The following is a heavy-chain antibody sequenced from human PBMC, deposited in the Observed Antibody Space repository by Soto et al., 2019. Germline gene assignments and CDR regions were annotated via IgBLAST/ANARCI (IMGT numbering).Heavy chain of an antibody. V-gene: IGHV1-69*13. Sequence: ASVKVSCKASGGTFSSYAISWVRQAPGQGLEWMGGIIPIFGTANYAQKFQGRVTITADASTTTAYMELSSLRSEDTAVYYCARATVDTAMVKDLDYYYGMDVWGQGTTVTVPS. J-gene: IGHJ6*02. D-gene: IGHD5-18*01. CDR1: GGTFSSYA. CDR3: ARATVDTAMVKDLDYYYGMDV. CDR2: IIPIFGTA.